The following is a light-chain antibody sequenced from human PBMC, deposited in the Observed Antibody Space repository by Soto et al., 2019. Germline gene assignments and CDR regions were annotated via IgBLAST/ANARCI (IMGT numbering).Light chain of an antibody. CDR2: EVS. Sequence: QSALTQPPSVSGSPGQSVTISCTGTSSDVGSYNRVSWYQQPPGTAPKLMIYEVSNRLSGVPDRFSGSKSGNTASLTISGLQPEDEADYYCSSYTSSSTLLFGGGTKLTVL. V-gene: IGLV2-18*02. J-gene: IGLJ2*01. CDR3: SSYTSSSTLL. CDR1: SSDVGSYNR.